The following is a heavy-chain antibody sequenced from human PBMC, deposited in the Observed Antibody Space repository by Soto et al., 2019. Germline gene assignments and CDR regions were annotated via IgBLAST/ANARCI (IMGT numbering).Heavy chain of an antibody. V-gene: IGHV3-64*01. CDR3: ARDRGYSSGHPADV. D-gene: IGHD6-19*01. CDR1: GFTFRTYA. J-gene: IGHJ6*02. CDR2: ISSNGGST. Sequence: EVQLVESGGGLVQPGGSLRLSCAASGFTFRTYAMHWVRQAPGKGLEYVSAISSNGGSTYYGNSVKGRFTISRDKSKNPLYLQMGSLRADDMAVYYCARDRGYSSGHPADVWGQGTTVTVSS.